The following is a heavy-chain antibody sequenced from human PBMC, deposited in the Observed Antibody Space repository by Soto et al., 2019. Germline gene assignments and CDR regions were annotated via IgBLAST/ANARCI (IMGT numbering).Heavy chain of an antibody. CDR1: GFTFSAYA. Sequence: EVQLLESGGGLVQPGGSLRLSCAASGFTFSAYAMSWVRQAPGKGLEWVSSIHGGGGGTFYADSVKGRFTISRDNSRNTLFLQMNSLRADDTAVYHCARDAVTENGQWDWFDPWGQATLVT. CDR3: ARDAVTENGQWDWFDP. V-gene: IGHV3-23*01. D-gene: IGHD6-19*01. CDR2: IHGGGGGT. J-gene: IGHJ5*02.